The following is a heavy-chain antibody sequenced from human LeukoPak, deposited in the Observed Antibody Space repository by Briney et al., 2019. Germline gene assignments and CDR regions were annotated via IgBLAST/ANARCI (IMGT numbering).Heavy chain of an antibody. D-gene: IGHD2-21*02. Sequence: GESLQISCKGSGYSFTSYWIGWVRQMPGKGLEWMGIIYPGDSDTRYSPSFQGQVTISADKSISTAYLQWSSLKASDTAMYYCARQGCGGDCYLTYYFDYWGQGTLVTVS. CDR2: IYPGDSDT. CDR1: GYSFTSYW. J-gene: IGHJ4*02. CDR3: ARQGCGGDCYLTYYFDY. V-gene: IGHV5-51*01.